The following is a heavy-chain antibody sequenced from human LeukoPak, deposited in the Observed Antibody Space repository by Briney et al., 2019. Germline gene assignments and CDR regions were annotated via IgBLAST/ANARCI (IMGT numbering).Heavy chain of an antibody. CDR2: MNPNSGNT. D-gene: IGHD5-18*01. Sequence: ASVKVSCKASGYTFISYDINWVRQATGQGLEWMRWMNPNSGNTGYAQKFQGRVTMTRNTSISTAYMELSSLRSEDTAVYYCARARGYSYGYVLGYWGQGTLVTVSS. CDR1: GYTFISYD. V-gene: IGHV1-8*01. J-gene: IGHJ4*02. CDR3: ARARGYSYGYVLGY.